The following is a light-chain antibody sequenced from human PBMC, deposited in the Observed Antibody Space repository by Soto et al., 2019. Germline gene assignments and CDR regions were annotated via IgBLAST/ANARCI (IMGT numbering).Light chain of an antibody. CDR2: RNN. J-gene: IGLJ2*01. Sequence: QSVLTQPPSASGTPGQRVTISCSGSNSNIGSNSVYWYQQLPGTAPQLLIYRNNQRPSGVPDRFSVSKSGTSASLASSGLRSEDEAHYYCAAWDDSLSGHVVFGGGTKRTVL. CDR3: AAWDDSLSGHVV. V-gene: IGLV1-47*01. CDR1: NSNIGSNS.